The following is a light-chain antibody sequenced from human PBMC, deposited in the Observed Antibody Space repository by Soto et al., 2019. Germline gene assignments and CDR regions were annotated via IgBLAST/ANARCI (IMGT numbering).Light chain of an antibody. J-gene: IGKJ4*01. Sequence: EIVLTQSPDTLSLSPGERATLSCRASQSVGYSFAWYQQKPGQAPRLLIYDASKRATGIPARFSGSGSGTDFTLTISRLEPEDFAIYSCQQRRNWPLTFGGGTNVEIK. CDR1: QSVGYS. CDR3: QQRRNWPLT. V-gene: IGKV3-11*01. CDR2: DAS.